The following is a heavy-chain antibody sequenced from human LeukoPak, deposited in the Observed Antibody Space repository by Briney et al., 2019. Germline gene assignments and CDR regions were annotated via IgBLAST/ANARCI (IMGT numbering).Heavy chain of an antibody. V-gene: IGHV3-23*01. CDR3: GKGMYYDILSGYVLDY. Sequence: PGGSLRLSCAASGFTFNNYAMSWVRQAPGKGLDWVSGISSGGGSTYYADSVKGRFTISRDNSKNTLYLQMNSLRVEDTALYYCGKGMYYDILSGYVLDYWGQGTLVTVSS. CDR1: GFTFNNYA. CDR2: ISSGGGST. J-gene: IGHJ4*02. D-gene: IGHD3-9*01.